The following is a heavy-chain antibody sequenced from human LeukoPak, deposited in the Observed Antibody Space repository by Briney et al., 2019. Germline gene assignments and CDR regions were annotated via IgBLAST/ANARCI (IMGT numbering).Heavy chain of an antibody. CDR1: GDSVSSNSAA. CDR2: TYYRSKWYD. V-gene: IGHV6-1*01. CDR3: ARSAPIASSYAFDI. D-gene: IGHD2-2*01. Sequence: SQILSLTCAISGDSVSSNSAAWNWIRQSPTRGLEWLGRTYYRSKWYDDYAVSVKSRITINPDTSKNQFSLQLNSVTPEDTAVYYCARSAPIASSYAFDIWGQGTMVTVSS. J-gene: IGHJ3*02.